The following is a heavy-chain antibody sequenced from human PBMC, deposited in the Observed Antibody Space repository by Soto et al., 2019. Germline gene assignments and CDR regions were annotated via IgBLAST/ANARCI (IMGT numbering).Heavy chain of an antibody. J-gene: IGHJ4*02. V-gene: IGHV3-30-3*01. CDR1: GFTFSSYA. Sequence: GGSLRLSCAASGFTFSSYAMHWVRQAPGKGLEWVAVISYDGSNKYYADSVKGRFTISRDNSKNTLYLQMNSLRAEDTAVYYCAAFGIAVARLDYWGQGTLVTV. CDR2: ISYDGSNK. CDR3: AAFGIAVARLDY. D-gene: IGHD6-19*01.